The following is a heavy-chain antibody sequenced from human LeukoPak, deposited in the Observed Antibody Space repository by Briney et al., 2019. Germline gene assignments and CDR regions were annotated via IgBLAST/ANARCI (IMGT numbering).Heavy chain of an antibody. CDR1: GFTLSTYN. CDR2: MSSSSNTR. V-gene: IGHV3-48*02. D-gene: IGHD2/OR15-2a*01. Sequence: GGSLRLSCAVSGFTLSTYNMNWVRQAPGKGLEWVSYMSSSSNTRYYADSVKGRFTISRDNAKNSLYLQMNSLRDEDTAVYYCARGTGTNVLRPFDYWGQGTLVNVSS. J-gene: IGHJ4*02. CDR3: ARGTGTNVLRPFDY.